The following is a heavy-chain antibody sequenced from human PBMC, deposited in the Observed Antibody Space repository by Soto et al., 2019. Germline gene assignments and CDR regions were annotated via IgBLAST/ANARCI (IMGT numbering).Heavy chain of an antibody. CDR1: GFTFDDYA. D-gene: IGHD6-13*01. CDR2: ISWNSGSI. V-gene: IGHV3-9*01. CDR3: AKDNVAAAGTGSWFDP. Sequence: HLGGSLRLSCAASGFTFDDYAMHWVRQAPGKGLEWVSGISWNSGSIGYADSVKGRFTISRDNAKNSLYLQMNSLRAEDTALYYCAKDNVAAAGTGSWFDPWGQGTLVTVSS. J-gene: IGHJ5*02.